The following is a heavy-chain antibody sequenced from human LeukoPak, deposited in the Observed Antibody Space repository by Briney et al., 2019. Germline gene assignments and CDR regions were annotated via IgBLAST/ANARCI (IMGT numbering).Heavy chain of an antibody. Sequence: SETLSLTCTVSAGSISSGNNYWNWLRQPAGKGLEWIGRVSTRGSTNYNPSLKSRVNISIDTSKNQFSLKLSSVTAADTAVYYCARDPNLYGSGAFDYWGQGTLVIVSA. CDR3: ARDPNLYGSGAFDY. CDR1: AGSISSGNNY. V-gene: IGHV4-61*02. CDR2: VSTRGST. D-gene: IGHD3-10*01. J-gene: IGHJ4*02.